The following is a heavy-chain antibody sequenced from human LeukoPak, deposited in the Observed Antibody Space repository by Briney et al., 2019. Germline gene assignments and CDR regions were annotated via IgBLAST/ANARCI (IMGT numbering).Heavy chain of an antibody. Sequence: PGGTLRLSCAASGFTFSSYGMSWVRQAPGKGLEWVSGISGSGGRTYYADLVKGRFTISRDNSKNTLYLQMNSLRAEDTAVYYCARDLDYYDSSGYYANDAFDIWGQGTMVTVSS. D-gene: IGHD3-22*01. CDR3: ARDLDYYDSSGYYANDAFDI. CDR1: GFTFSSYG. J-gene: IGHJ3*02. CDR2: ISGSGGRT. V-gene: IGHV3-23*01.